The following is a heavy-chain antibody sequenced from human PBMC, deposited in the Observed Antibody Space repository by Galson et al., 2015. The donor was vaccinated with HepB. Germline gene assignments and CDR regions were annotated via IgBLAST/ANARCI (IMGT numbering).Heavy chain of an antibody. CDR1: GGTFSSYT. Sequence: SVKVSCKASGGTFSSYTISWVRQAPGQGLEWMGRIIPILGMANYAQKFQGRVTITADKSTSTAYMELSSLRSEDTAVYYCASVPYDSSGYYSWFQHWGQGTLVTVSS. CDR2: IIPILGMA. D-gene: IGHD3-22*01. J-gene: IGHJ1*01. CDR3: ASVPYDSSGYYSWFQH. V-gene: IGHV1-69*02.